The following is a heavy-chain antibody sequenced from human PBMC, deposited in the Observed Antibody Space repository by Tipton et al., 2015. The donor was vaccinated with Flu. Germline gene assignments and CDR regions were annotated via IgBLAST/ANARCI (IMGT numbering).Heavy chain of an antibody. J-gene: IGHJ1*01. Sequence: TLSLTCTVSGYSISSGYYWGWIRQPPGKGLEWIGSIYHSGSTYYNPSLKSRVTISVDTSKNQFSLKLSSVTAADTAVYYCATDSGSDPVWGQGTLVTVSS. CDR3: ATDSGSDPV. CDR2: IYHSGST. CDR1: GYSISSGYY. V-gene: IGHV4-38-2*02. D-gene: IGHD1-26*01.